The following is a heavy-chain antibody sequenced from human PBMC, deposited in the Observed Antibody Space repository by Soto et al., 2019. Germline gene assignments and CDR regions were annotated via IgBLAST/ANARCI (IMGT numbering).Heavy chain of an antibody. J-gene: IGHJ4*02. CDR2: INANSGCT. CDR3: ARGGYYYGSGSYYK. D-gene: IGHD3-10*01. Sequence: ASVKVSGRASGYPVTGYYMHWVRRAPTQWLEWMGWINANSGCTNYAQKFQGRVTMTRHTSISTAYMELSRLRSDDTAVYYCARGGYYYGSGSYYKWGQGT. V-gene: IGHV1-2*02. CDR1: GYPVTGYY.